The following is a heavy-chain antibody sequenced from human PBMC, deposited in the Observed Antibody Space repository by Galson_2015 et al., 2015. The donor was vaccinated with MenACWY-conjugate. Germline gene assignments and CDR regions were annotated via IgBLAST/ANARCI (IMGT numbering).Heavy chain of an antibody. CDR2: INPNSGGT. J-gene: IGHJ6*02. V-gene: IGHV1-2*04. CDR1: GYTFTGYY. Sequence: SVKVSCKASGYTFTGYYMHWVRQAPGQGLEWMGWINPNSGGTNYAQKFQGWVTMTRDTSISTAYMELSRLRSEDTAVYYCAREDLIDRSGIFGVVNPGIYYYYGMDVWGQGTTVTVSS. D-gene: IGHD3-3*01. CDR3: AREDLIDRSGIFGVVNPGIYYYYGMDV.